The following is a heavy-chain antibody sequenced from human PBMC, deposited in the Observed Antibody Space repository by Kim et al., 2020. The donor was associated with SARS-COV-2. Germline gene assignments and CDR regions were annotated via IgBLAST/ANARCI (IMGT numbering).Heavy chain of an antibody. D-gene: IGHD3-10*01. Sequence: SETLSLTCAVYGGSFSGYYWSWIRQPPGKGLEWIGEINHSGSTNYNPSLKSRVTISVDTSKNQFSLKLSSVTAADTAVYYCARGPRVVSRYYYGSGSYPFDYWGQGTLVTVSS. CDR3: ARGPRVVSRYYYGSGSYPFDY. CDR2: INHSGST. V-gene: IGHV4-34*01. J-gene: IGHJ4*02. CDR1: GGSFSGYY.